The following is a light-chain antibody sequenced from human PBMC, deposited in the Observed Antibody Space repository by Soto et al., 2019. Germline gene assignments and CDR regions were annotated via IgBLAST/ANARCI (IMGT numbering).Light chain of an antibody. V-gene: IGKV1-5*03. CDR2: KES. Sequence: DIQMTQSPSTLSASVGDRVTITCRASQRISIWLAWYQQKPGKATKLLIYKESSLESGVPSRFSGSGSGTEFTLTISSLQPDDFATYYCQQYNSYSRTFGQGTKVEIE. CDR3: QQYNSYSRT. J-gene: IGKJ1*01. CDR1: QRISIW.